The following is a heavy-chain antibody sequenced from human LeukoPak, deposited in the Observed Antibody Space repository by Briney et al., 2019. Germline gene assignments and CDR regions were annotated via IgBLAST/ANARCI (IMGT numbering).Heavy chain of an antibody. D-gene: IGHD5-24*01. CDR2: IYPGDSDA. CDR3: ARHFSAYGYRYFDY. Sequence: HGESLRISCKGSGYSFTSYWIGWVRQMPGKGLEWMGIIYPGDSDARYSPSFQGQVTISADKSISTAYLQWSSLKASDTAMYYCARHFSAYGYRYFDYWGQGTLVTVSS. V-gene: IGHV5-51*01. CDR1: GYSFTSYW. J-gene: IGHJ4*02.